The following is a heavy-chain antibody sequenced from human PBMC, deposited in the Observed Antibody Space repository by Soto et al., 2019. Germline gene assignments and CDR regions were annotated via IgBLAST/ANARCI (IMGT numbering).Heavy chain of an antibody. CDR3: AKDNCISTSCYRLYNWFDP. V-gene: IGHV3-23*01. CDR2: ISGSGDST. Sequence: HPGGSLRLSCAASGFTFSSYAMSWVRQAPGRGLEWVSTISGSGDSTYYADSVKGRFTISRDNSKNTLYLQMNSLRAEDTAVYYCAKDNCISTSCYRLYNWFDPWGQGTLVTVSS. J-gene: IGHJ5*02. CDR1: GFTFSSYA. D-gene: IGHD2-2*01.